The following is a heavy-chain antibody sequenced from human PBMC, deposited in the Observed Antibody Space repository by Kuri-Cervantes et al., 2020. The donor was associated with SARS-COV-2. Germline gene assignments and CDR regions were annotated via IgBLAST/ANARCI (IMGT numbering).Heavy chain of an antibody. CDR2: INPNSGGT. Sequence: ASVKVSCKASGYTFTGYYMHWVRQAPGQGLEWMGWINPNSGGTNYAQKFQDRVTMTRDTSISTAYMELSRLRSDDTAVYYCARARMVRGVNGAFDIWGQGTMVTVSS. CDR3: ARARMVRGVNGAFDI. CDR1: GYTFTGYY. D-gene: IGHD3-10*01. J-gene: IGHJ3*02. V-gene: IGHV1-2*02.